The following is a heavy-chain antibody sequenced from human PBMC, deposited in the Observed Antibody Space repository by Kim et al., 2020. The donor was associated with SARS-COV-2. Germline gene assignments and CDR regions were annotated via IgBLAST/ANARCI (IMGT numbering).Heavy chain of an antibody. J-gene: IGHJ4*02. CDR2: IYYSGST. V-gene: IGHV4-31*03. D-gene: IGHD3-3*01. CDR3: ARAARSVTIFGVVIIWAFDY. Sequence: SETLSLTCTVSGGSISSGGYYWSWIRQHPGKGLEWIGYIYYSGSTYYNPSLKSRVTISVDTSKNQFSLKLSSVTAADTAVYYCARAARSVTIFGVVIIWAFDYWGQGTLVTVSS. CDR1: GGSISSGGYY.